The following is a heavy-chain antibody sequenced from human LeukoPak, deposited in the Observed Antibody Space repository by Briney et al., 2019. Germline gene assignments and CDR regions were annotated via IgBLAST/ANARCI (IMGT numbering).Heavy chain of an antibody. CDR2: IIPILGIA. CDR3: ARGYCSGGSCYRYMDV. CDR1: GYTFTSYA. V-gene: IGHV1-69*10. Sequence: GASVKVSCKASGYTFTSYAISWVRQAPGQGLEWMGGIIPILGIANYAQKFQGRVTITADKSTSTAYMELSSLRSEDTAVYYCARGYCSGGSCYRYMDVWGQGTTVTVSS. D-gene: IGHD2-15*01. J-gene: IGHJ6*02.